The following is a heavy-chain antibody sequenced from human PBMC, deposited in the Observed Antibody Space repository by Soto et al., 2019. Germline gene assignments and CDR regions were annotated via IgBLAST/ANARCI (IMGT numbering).Heavy chain of an antibody. CDR2: ISTYNGNT. CDR1: GYTFTSYG. V-gene: IGHV1-18*01. D-gene: IGHD3-10*01. J-gene: IGHJ4*02. CDR3: AREMVRGVGSDY. Sequence: QVQLVQSGAEVKKPGASVKVSCKASGYTFTSYGISWVRQAPGQGLEWMGWISTYNGNTKYAQKLQGRVTMTTDTSTSTAYMEVRSLSSGDTAVLYCAREMVRGVGSDYWGQGTRVTVSS.